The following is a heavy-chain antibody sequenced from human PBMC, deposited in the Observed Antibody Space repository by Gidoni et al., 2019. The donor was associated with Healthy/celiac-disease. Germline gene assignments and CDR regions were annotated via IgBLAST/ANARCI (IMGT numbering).Heavy chain of an antibody. V-gene: IGHV4-34*01. Sequence: QVQLQQWGAGLLKPSETLSLTCAVYGGSFSGYYWSWIRQPPGTGLEWIGEINHSGSTNYNPSLKSRVTISVDTSKNQFSLKLSSVTAADTAVYYCARGSIYYYYYGMDVWGQGTTVTVSS. J-gene: IGHJ6*02. CDR3: ARGSIYYYYYGMDV. CDR2: INHSGST. CDR1: GGSFSGYY.